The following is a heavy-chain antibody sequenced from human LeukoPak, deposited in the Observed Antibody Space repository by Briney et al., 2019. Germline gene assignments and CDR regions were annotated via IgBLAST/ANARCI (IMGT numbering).Heavy chain of an antibody. CDR1: GGSISSSSYY. J-gene: IGHJ6*03. V-gene: IGHV4-39*07. CDR2: IFYSGST. Sequence: PSETLSLTCTVSGGSISSSSYYWGWIRQPPGKGLEWIGSIFYSGSTYYNPSLKSRVTISVDTSKNQFSLKLSSVTAADTAVYYCARDHGPTVATSPFYSYYVDVWGKGTTVSVSS. D-gene: IGHD4-11*01. CDR3: ARDHGPTVATSPFYSYYVDV.